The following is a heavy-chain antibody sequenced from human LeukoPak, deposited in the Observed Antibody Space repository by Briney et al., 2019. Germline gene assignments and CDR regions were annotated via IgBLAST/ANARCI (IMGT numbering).Heavy chain of an antibody. J-gene: IGHJ6*04. CDR2: ISGSGGST. V-gene: IGHV3-23*01. D-gene: IGHD3-10*02. CDR3: AELGITMIGGV. CDR1: GFTFSSYG. Sequence: GGSLRLSCAASGFTFSSYGMSWVRQAPGEGLEWVSSISGSGGSTYYADSVKGRFTISRDNSKNTLYLQMNSLRAEDTAVYYCAELGITMIGGVWGKGTTVTISS.